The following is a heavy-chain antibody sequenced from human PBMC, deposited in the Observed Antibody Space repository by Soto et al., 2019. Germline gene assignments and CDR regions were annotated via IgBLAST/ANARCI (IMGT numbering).Heavy chain of an antibody. CDR3: ARVRARRASCFDY. V-gene: IGHV4-61*01. D-gene: IGHD6-6*01. J-gene: IGHJ4*02. CDR2: IYYSGST. CDR1: GGSVSSGSYY. Sequence: PSETLSLTCTVSGGSVSSGSYYWSWIRQPPGKGLEWIGYIYYSGSTNYNPSLKSRVTISVDTSKNQFSLKLSSVTAAATAVYYCARVRARRASCFDYWGQGTLVTVSS.